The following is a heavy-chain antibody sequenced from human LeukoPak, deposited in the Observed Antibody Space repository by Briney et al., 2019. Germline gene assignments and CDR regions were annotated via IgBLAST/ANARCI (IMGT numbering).Heavy chain of an antibody. CDR3: ARVDYGSGSSYYFDY. CDR1: GGSISSGDYY. Sequence: KPSETLSLTCTVSGGSISSGDYYWRWIRQPPGKGLEWIGYIYYSGSTYYNPSLKSRVTISVDTSKNQFSLKLSSVTAADTAVYYCARVDYGSGSSYYFDYWGQGTLVTVSS. CDR2: IYYSGST. J-gene: IGHJ4*02. D-gene: IGHD3-10*01. V-gene: IGHV4-30-4*01.